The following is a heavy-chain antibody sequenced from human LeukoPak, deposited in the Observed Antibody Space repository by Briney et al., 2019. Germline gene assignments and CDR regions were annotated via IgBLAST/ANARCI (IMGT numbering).Heavy chain of an antibody. CDR2: IYPGDSDP. CDR3: ARQLGIAVAGDWFDP. J-gene: IGHJ5*02. V-gene: IGHV5-51*01. Sequence: GESLKISCKGSGYSFTSYWIGWVRQMPGKGLEWMGIIYPGDSDPRYSPSFQGQVTISADKSISPAYLQWSSLKASDTAMYYCARQLGIAVAGDWFDPWGQGTLVTVSS. D-gene: IGHD6-19*01. CDR1: GYSFTSYW.